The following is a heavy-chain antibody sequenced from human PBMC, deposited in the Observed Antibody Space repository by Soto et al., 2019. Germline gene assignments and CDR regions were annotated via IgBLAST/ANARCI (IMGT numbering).Heavy chain of an antibody. CDR1: GYSIRSGYY. J-gene: IGHJ5*02. D-gene: IGHD3-22*01. V-gene: IGHV4-38-2*01. CDR2: ISHSEST. Sequence: SQILSLTCAVSGYSIRSGYYRGWIRQPPGKQLESIGSISHSESTYYNPYLKLRFNILVDTSKKQLSLNLRHLPAADTAVYCCARGLGYYDSGASRRSAPWGQG. CDR3: ARGLGYYDSGASRRSAP.